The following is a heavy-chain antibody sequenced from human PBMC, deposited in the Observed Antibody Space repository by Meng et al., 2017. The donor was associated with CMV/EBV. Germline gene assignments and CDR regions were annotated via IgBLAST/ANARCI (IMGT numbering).Heavy chain of an antibody. CDR3: ARDDFDYYGMDV. V-gene: IGHV3-74*01. J-gene: IGHJ6*02. Sequence: GESLKISCAASGFTFSSYWMHWVRQAPGKGLVWGSRNTSDGSSTSYADSVKGRFTISRDNAKNTLYLQMNNLRAEDTAVYCCARDDFDYYGMDVWGQGTTVTVSS. CDR1: GFTFSSYW. CDR2: NTSDGSST. D-gene: IGHD3/OR15-3a*01.